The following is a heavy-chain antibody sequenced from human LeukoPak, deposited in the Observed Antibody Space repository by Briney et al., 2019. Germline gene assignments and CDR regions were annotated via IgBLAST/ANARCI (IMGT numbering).Heavy chain of an antibody. Sequence: ASVKVSCKASGYTFTGYYMHWVRQAPGQGLEWMGWINPNSGGTNYAQKFQGRVTMTRDTSISTAYMELSSLRSEDTAVYYCARKPTFLAAFDIWGQGTMVTVSS. CDR2: INPNSGGT. V-gene: IGHV1-2*02. CDR3: ARKPTFLAAFDI. CDR1: GYTFTGYY. D-gene: IGHD1-14*01. J-gene: IGHJ3*02.